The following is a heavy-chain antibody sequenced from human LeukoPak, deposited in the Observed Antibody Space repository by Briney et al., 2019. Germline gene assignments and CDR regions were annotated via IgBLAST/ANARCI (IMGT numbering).Heavy chain of an antibody. D-gene: IGHD2-15*01. J-gene: IGHJ4*02. CDR2: IYPGDSDT. CDR3: ARGRPISWDPQTLLGGDYFDY. V-gene: IGHV5-51*01. CDR1: GYSFTSYW. Sequence: GESLKISCKGSGYSFTSYWIGWVRQMPGKGLEWMGIIYPGDSDTRYSPSFQGQVTISADKSISTAYLQWSSLKASDTAMYYCARGRPISWDPQTLLGGDYFDYWGQGTLVTVSS.